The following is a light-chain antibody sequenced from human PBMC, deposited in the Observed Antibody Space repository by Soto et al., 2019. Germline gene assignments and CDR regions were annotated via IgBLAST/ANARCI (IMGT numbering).Light chain of an antibody. CDR2: EGS. J-gene: IGLJ3*02. V-gene: IGLV2-23*01. CDR3: CSYAGSSTWV. Sequence: QSALTQPASVSGSPGQSITISCTGTSSDVGSYNLVSWYQQHPGKAPKLMIYEGSTRPSGVSNRFSGSKSGITASLTISGLQAEDEADYYCCSYAGSSTWVLGGGTKLTVL. CDR1: SSDVGSYNL.